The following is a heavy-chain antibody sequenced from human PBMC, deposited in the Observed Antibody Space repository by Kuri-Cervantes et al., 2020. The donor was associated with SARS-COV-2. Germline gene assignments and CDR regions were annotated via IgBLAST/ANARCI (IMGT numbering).Heavy chain of an antibody. V-gene: IGHV3-30*11. Sequence: GGSLRLSCAASGFTFSSYAMHWVRQAPGKGLEWVAVISYDGSNKYYADSVKGRFTISRDNSKNTLYLQMNSLRAEDTAVYYCARGAYYYGSDDAFDIWAKGQWSPSPQ. CDR2: ISYDGSNK. D-gene: IGHD3-10*01. J-gene: IGHJ3*02. CDR1: GFTFSSYA. CDR3: ARGAYYYGSDDAFDI.